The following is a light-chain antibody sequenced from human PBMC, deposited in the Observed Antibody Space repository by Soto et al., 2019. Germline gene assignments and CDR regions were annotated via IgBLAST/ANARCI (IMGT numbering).Light chain of an antibody. CDR2: DVN. V-gene: IGLV2-11*01. Sequence: QSALTQPRSVSGSPGQSVTISCTGTSSDVGGYNYVSWYQHHPGKAPKFMIYDVNKRPSGVPDRFSGSKSGNTASLTISGLQAEDEADYYCCSYAGSYTYVVFGGGTKVTVL. CDR3: CSYAGSYTYVV. J-gene: IGLJ2*01. CDR1: SSDVGGYNY.